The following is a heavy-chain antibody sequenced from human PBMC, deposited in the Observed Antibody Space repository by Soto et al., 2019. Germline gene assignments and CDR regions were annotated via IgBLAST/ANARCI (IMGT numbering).Heavy chain of an antibody. Sequence: ASVKVSCKASGYTFTSYGISWVRQAPGQGLEWMGWISAYNGNTNYAQKLQGRVTMTTDTSTSTAYMELRSLRSDDTAVYYCARDLQGYSGYDFVGYYYYMDVWGKGTTVTVSS. CDR3: ARDLQGYSGYDFVGYYYYMDV. CDR1: GYTFTSYG. D-gene: IGHD5-12*01. V-gene: IGHV1-18*01. J-gene: IGHJ6*03. CDR2: ISAYNGNT.